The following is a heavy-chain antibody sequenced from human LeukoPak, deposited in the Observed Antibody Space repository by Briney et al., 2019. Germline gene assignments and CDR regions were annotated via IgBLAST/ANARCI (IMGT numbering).Heavy chain of an antibody. CDR2: ISSSSSYT. J-gene: IGHJ4*02. Sequence: GGSLRLSCAASGFTFSSYSMNWVRQAPGKGLEWVSSISSSSSYTYYADSVKGRFTISRDNAKNSLYLQMISLRAEDTAVYYCAGPVDTAMELDYWGQGTLVTVSS. V-gene: IGHV3-21*01. CDR1: GFTFSSYS. D-gene: IGHD5-18*01. CDR3: AGPVDTAMELDY.